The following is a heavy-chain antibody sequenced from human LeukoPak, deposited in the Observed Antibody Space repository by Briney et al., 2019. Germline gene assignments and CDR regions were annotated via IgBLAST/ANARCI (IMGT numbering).Heavy chain of an antibody. CDR3: PKDPDSGYASRHDDAFDM. Sequence: GGSLRLSCAASGFTFSSFAMIWVRQPPGKGLEWVAIIFPTSREIHYAYSVRGRVTISTDNSKSTLSLQMNSRIADDTAIYSCPKDPDSGYASRHDDAFDMWGQGKIVTVSP. CDR1: GFTFSSFA. D-gene: IGHD5-12*01. V-gene: IGHV3-23*01. CDR2: IFPTSREI. J-gene: IGHJ3*02.